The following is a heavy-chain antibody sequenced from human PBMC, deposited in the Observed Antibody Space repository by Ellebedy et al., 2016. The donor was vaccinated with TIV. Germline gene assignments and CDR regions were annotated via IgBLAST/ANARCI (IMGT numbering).Heavy chain of an antibody. Sequence: MPSETLSLTCTVSGGSISSYYWSWIRQPPGKGLEWMGYIYYSGSTHYNPSLKIRVTISVDISKNQFSLRLSSVTAADTAVYYCAGDYGAYFDYWGQGTLVTVSS. V-gene: IGHV4-59*08. J-gene: IGHJ4*02. CDR3: AGDYGAYFDY. D-gene: IGHD4-17*01. CDR1: GGSISSYY. CDR2: IYYSGST.